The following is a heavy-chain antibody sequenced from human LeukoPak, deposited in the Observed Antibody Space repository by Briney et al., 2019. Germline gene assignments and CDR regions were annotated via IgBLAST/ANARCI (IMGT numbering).Heavy chain of an antibody. D-gene: IGHD3-9*01. Sequence: GGSLRLSCAASGFTFNRYIMNWVRQAPGKGLEWVSSISSSMITIDYADSVKGRFTISRNNARNLLYLQMNSLRAEDTAVYYCARTYDVLTGGLDIWGQGALVTVSS. V-gene: IGHV3-48*01. CDR1: GFTFNRYI. CDR3: ARTYDVLTGGLDI. J-gene: IGHJ4*02. CDR2: ISSSMITI.